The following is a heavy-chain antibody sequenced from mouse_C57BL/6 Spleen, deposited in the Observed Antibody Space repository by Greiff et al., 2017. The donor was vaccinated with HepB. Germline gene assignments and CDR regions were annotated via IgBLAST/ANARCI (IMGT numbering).Heavy chain of an antibody. D-gene: IGHD1-1*01. CDR3: ARSPYYDGSRGDWSFDV. V-gene: IGHV1-55*01. CDR1: GYTFTSYW. CDR2: IYPGSGST. Sequence: VQLQQSGAELVKPGASVKMSCKASGYTFTSYWITWVKQRPGQGLEWIGDIYPGSGSTNYNEKFKSKATLTVDTSSSTAYMQLSSLTSEDSAVYYCARSPYYDGSRGDWSFDVWGTGTTVTVAS. J-gene: IGHJ1*03.